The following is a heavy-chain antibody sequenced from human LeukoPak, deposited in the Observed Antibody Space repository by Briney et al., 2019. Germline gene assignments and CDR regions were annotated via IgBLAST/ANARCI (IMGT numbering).Heavy chain of an antibody. CDR1: GGSFSGYY. Sequence: SETLSLTCAVYGGSFSGYYWSWIRQPPGKGLELIWEINHRGSTNYNPSLKSRVTISVDTSKNQFSLKLSSVTAADTAVYYCARPVGSGSYYYYYGMDVWGKGTTVTVSS. V-gene: IGHV4-34*01. CDR2: INHRGST. CDR3: ARPVGSGSYYYYYGMDV. J-gene: IGHJ6*04. D-gene: IGHD3-10*01.